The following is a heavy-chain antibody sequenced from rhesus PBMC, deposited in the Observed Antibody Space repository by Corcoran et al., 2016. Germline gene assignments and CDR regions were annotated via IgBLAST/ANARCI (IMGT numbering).Heavy chain of an antibody. CDR1: GGSISDSYY. CDR2: IYGSGGRT. V-gene: IGHV4-106*01. CDR3: ASPAGGSGWEYFDY. Sequence: QVQLQESGPGLVKPSETLSITCAVSGGSISDSYYCRWIRQPPGKGLECSGYIYGSGGRTYYNPSLKSRVTISIDTSKNQFSLKLSSVTAADTAVYYCASPAGGSGWEYFDYWGQGVLVTVSS. J-gene: IGHJ4*01. D-gene: IGHD6-31*01.